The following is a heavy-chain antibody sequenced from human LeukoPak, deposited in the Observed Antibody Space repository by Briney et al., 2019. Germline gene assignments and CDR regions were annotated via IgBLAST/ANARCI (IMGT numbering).Heavy chain of an antibody. V-gene: IGHV3-30*02. J-gene: IGHJ4*02. CDR1: GFTFNIYG. CDR3: AREGLWDYGDYGTYFDY. CDR2: IWSDGSNK. Sequence: GGSLRLSCAASGFTFNIYGMNWVRQAPGKGLEWVAFIWSDGSNKYYADSVKDRFTISRDNSKNTLYLQMNSLRAEDTAVYYCAREGLWDYGDYGTYFDYWGQGTLVTVSS. D-gene: IGHD4-17*01.